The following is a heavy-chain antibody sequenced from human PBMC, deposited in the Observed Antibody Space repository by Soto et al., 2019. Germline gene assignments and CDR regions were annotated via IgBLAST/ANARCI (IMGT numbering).Heavy chain of an antibody. J-gene: IGHJ4*02. D-gene: IGHD3-22*01. CDR1: GYTFPSHW. V-gene: IGHV5-10-1*01. Sequence: HGESLKISCKGSGYTFPSHWITWVRHMPGKGLEWMGRINPSDSYTNYSPSFQGHVSISTDTSISTAYLQWSSLRASDTAMYYCARHYFDASGYSMDYFDYWGQGTLVTVSS. CDR3: ARHYFDASGYSMDYFDY. CDR2: INPSDSYT.